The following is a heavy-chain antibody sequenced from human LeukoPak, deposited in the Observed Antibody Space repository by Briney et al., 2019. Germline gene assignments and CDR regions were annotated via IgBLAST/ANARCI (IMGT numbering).Heavy chain of an antibody. CDR2: IRYDGNNA. D-gene: IGHD5-12*01. V-gene: IGHV3-30*02. Sequence: PGGSLRLSCAASGFTFSTYGMHWVRQAPGKGLEWAAFIRYDGNNAYYADSVRGRFTISRDNSKNTLYLQMRSLRSEDAAVYYCAQGTSILATIINWGQGTLVTVSS. CDR3: AQGTSILATIIN. J-gene: IGHJ1*01. CDR1: GFTFSTYG.